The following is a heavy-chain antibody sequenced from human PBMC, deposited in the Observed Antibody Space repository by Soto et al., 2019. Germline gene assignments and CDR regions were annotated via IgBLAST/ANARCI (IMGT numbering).Heavy chain of an antibody. J-gene: IGHJ3*02. D-gene: IGHD6-13*01. CDR3: TLGSWSAETFEI. V-gene: IGHV1-69*02. Sequence: QVHLVQSGAEVKKPGSSVKVSCKASGGTFSTYTLIWVRQAPGQGLEWMGRIIPFLSITNSAQKFQDRVTITADKSTSTAYVELTSLRSDDTAIYHCTLGSWSAETFEIWGQGTMVTVSS. CDR1: GGTFSTYT. CDR2: IIPFLSIT.